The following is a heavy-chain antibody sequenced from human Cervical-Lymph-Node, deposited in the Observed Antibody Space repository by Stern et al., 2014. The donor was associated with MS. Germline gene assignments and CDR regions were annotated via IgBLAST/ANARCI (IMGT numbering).Heavy chain of an antibody. CDR1: GLSFSDAA. CDR3: SPASAI. J-gene: IGHJ3*02. Sequence: EVQLVESGGGLVQPGGSLKLSWVVSGLSFSDAAVHWVRQASGKGLEWVGRIRGKGKNYATSYAASVKGRFILSRTDSENTAYLLMNSLKSEDTAVYYCSPASAIWGQGTAVTVSS. V-gene: IGHV3-73*02. CDR2: IRGKGKNYAT.